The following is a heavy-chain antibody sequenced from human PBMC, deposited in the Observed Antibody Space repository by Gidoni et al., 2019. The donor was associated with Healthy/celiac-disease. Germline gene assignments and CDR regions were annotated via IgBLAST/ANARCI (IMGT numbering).Heavy chain of an antibody. J-gene: IGHJ6*02. CDR3: AKDDPKPLTLTSTPLYGMDV. CDR2: ISYDGSNK. Sequence: QVQLVESGGGVVQPGRSLRLSCAASGFTFRSYGMHWVRQAPGKGLEGVAVISYDGSNKYYADSVKGRFTISRDNSKNTLYLQMNSLRAEDTAVYYCAKDDPKPLTLTSTPLYGMDVWGQGTTVTVSS. D-gene: IGHD3-10*01. V-gene: IGHV3-30*18. CDR1: GFTFRSYG.